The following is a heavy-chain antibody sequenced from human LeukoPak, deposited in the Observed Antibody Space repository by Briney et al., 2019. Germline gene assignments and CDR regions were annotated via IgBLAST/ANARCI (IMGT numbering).Heavy chain of an antibody. Sequence: GASVKVSCKASGYTFTSYYTHWVRQAPGQGLEWMGIINPSGGSTSYAQKFQGRVTMTRDTSTSTVYMELSSLRSEDTAVYYCARLGGDYYDASCWGQGTLVTVSS. CDR2: INPSGGST. CDR3: ARLGGDYYDASC. J-gene: IGHJ4*02. V-gene: IGHV1-46*01. D-gene: IGHD3-22*01. CDR1: GYTFTSYY.